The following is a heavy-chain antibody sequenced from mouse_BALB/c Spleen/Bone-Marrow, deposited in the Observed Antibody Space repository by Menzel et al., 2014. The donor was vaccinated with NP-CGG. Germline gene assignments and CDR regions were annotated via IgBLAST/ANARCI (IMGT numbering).Heavy chain of an antibody. CDR1: GFSLSTSGMG. D-gene: IGHD2-4*01. CDR2: IYWDDDR. Sequence: QVTLKVCGPGILQPSQTLSLTCSFSGFSLSTSGMGVSWIRQPSGKGLEWLAHIYWDDDRRYNPSLKSRLTISKDTSSNQVFLNVTSVDTADTATYYCARRDSPYDYDVSFEHWGQDTTLTLSS. J-gene: IGHJ2*01. V-gene: IGHV8-12*01. CDR3: ARRDSPYDYDVSFEH.